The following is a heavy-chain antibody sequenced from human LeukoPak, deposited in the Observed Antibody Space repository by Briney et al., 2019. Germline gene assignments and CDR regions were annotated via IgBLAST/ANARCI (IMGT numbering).Heavy chain of an antibody. CDR2: ISPSSGGT. CDR3: ARGLVGSAYDFDY. V-gene: IGHV1-2*02. J-gene: IGHJ4*02. D-gene: IGHD5-12*01. Sequence: GASVKVSCESSGYTFTDYYIHWVRQAPGQGLEWMGWISPSSGGTNYAQNFQGRVTLTRDTSIRTVYMELSSLRSDDTAVYYCARGLVGSAYDFDYWGQGTLVPVSS. CDR1: GYTFTDYY.